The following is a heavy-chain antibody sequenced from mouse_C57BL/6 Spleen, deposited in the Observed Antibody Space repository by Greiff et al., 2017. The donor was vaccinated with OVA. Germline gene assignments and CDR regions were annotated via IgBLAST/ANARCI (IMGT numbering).Heavy chain of an antibody. Sequence: QVQLKESGAELVKPGASVKLSCKASGYTFTEYTIHWVKQRSGQGLEWIGWFYPGSGSIKYNEKFKDKATLTADKSSSTVYMELSRLTSEDSAVYFCARHEERGYGYDYAMDYWGQGTSVTVSS. CDR1: GYTFTEYT. D-gene: IGHD2-2*01. CDR2: FYPGSGSI. V-gene: IGHV1-62-2*01. CDR3: ARHEERGYGYDYAMDY. J-gene: IGHJ4*01.